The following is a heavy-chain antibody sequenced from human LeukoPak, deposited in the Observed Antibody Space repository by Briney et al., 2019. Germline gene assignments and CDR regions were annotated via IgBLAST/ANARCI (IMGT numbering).Heavy chain of an antibody. D-gene: IGHD3-10*01. CDR2: IIPIFGTA. Sequence: ASAKVSCKASGGTFSSYAISWVRQAPGQGLEWMGGIIPIFGTANYAQKFQGRVTITADESTSTAYMELSSLRSEDTAVYYCSIWFGDRGYFDYWGQGTLVTVSS. CDR3: SIWFGDRGYFDY. V-gene: IGHV1-69*13. J-gene: IGHJ4*02. CDR1: GGTFSSYA.